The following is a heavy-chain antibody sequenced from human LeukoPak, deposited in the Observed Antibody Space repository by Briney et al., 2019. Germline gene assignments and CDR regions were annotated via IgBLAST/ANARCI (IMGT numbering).Heavy chain of an antibody. CDR3: AKDLSYTSGASDH. D-gene: IGHD6-19*01. V-gene: IGHV3-23*01. J-gene: IGHJ4*02. CDR2: ITDDGYNT. Sequence: GGSLRLSCAASGFTFSAFAMTWVRQAPGKGLEWVSTITDDGYNTYSADSVKGRITFSRDNSKNTLSLQLRSLRAEDTAVYYCAKDLSYTSGASDHWGQGTLVTVSS. CDR1: GFTFSAFA.